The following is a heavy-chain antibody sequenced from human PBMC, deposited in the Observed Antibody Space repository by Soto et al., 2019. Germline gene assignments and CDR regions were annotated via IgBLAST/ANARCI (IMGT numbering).Heavy chain of an antibody. D-gene: IGHD6-13*01. Sequence: SETLSLTCAVYGGSFSGYYWSWIRQPPGKGLEWIGEINHSGSTNYNPSLKSRVTISVDTSKNQFSLKLSSVTAADTAVYYCARSRTAAGYFDYGGQGTLVTVPS. J-gene: IGHJ4*02. V-gene: IGHV4-34*01. CDR3: ARSRTAAGYFDY. CDR2: INHSGST. CDR1: GGSFSGYY.